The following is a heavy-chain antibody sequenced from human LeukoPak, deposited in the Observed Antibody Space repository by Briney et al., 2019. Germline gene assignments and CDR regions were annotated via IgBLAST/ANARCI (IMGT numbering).Heavy chain of an antibody. CDR1: GFTFSSYS. D-gene: IGHD6-25*01. CDR3: ARRSAAKDAFDI. V-gene: IGHV3-74*01. CDR2: INSDGSTT. Sequence: PGGSLRLPCAASGFTFSSYSMNWVRQAPGKGLVWVSRINSDGSTTSYADSVKGRFAISRDNAKNTLYLQMNSLRAEDTAVYYCARRSAAKDAFDIWGQGTMVTVSS. J-gene: IGHJ3*02.